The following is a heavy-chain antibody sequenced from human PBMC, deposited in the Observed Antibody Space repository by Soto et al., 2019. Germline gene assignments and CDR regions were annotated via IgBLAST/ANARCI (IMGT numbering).Heavy chain of an antibody. CDR1: RDTFTSYY. D-gene: IGHD1-26*01. J-gene: IGHJ5*02. V-gene: IGHV1-46*01. CDR2: INPHGGST. Sequence: ASVKVSCKAPRDTFTSYYINWVRQAPGQGLECMGVINPHGGSTAYAQKFKGRVTLTRDTSASTVYMEVSSLTSEDTAMYYCARSSGGNFGIIIEGTNWFAPWGQGTLVTVS. CDR3: ARSSGGNFGIIIEGTNWFAP.